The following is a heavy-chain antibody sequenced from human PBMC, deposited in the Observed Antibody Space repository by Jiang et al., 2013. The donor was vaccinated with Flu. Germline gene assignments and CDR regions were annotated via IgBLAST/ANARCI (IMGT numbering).Heavy chain of an antibody. CDR3: ARDKGNYYFDSSGYYHFDY. D-gene: IGHD3-22*01. J-gene: IGHJ4*02. Sequence: ETLSLTCTVSGYSINSGYYWGWIRQPPGKELEWLGSVYHSGMTYYSPSLRSRVTMSVDTSKNQFSLRLSSVTAADTAMYYCARDKGNYYFDSSGYYHFDYWGQGALVTVSS. CDR1: GYSINSGYY. V-gene: IGHV4-38-2*02. CDR2: VYHSGMT.